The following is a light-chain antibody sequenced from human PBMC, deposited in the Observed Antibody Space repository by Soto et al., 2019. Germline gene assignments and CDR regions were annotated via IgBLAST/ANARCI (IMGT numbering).Light chain of an antibody. J-gene: IGKJ5*01. Sequence: IQMTPSPATLSASVGDRVPIPCRASQGIRNDLGWYQQKPGKAPKLLIYAASSLQSGVPSRFSGRGAGTDFTLTSSSLQPEDFATYYCLQDYNYPSTFGQGTRLEIK. CDR3: LQDYNYPST. V-gene: IGKV1-6*02. CDR1: QGIRND. CDR2: AAS.